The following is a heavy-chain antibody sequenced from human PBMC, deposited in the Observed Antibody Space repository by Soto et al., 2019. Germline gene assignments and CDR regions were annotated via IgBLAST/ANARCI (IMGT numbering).Heavy chain of an antibody. D-gene: IGHD6-19*01. CDR1: GGTFSSYA. CDR3: ARGGGYHRIAVAGTSDYYYGMDV. V-gene: IGHV1-69*13. CDR2: IIPIFGTA. J-gene: IGHJ6*02. Sequence: ASVKVSCKASGGTFSSYAISWVRQAPGQGLEWMGGIIPIFGTANYAQKFQGRVTITADESTSTAYMELSSLRSEDTAVYYCARGGGYHRIAVAGTSDYYYGMDVWGQGTTVTVSS.